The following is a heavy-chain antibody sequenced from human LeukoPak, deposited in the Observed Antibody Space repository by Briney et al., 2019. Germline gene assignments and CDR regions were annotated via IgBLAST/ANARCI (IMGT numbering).Heavy chain of an antibody. D-gene: IGHD6-19*01. Sequence: GGFLRLSCAASGFTFSSYSMNWVRQAPGKGLEWVSYISSSSSTIYYADSVKGRFTISRDNAKNSLYLQMNSLRAEDTAVYYCARVMRVISSGCMDVWGKGTTVTVSS. CDR3: ARVMRVISSGCMDV. CDR2: ISSSSSTI. V-gene: IGHV3-48*01. CDR1: GFTFSSYS. J-gene: IGHJ6*03.